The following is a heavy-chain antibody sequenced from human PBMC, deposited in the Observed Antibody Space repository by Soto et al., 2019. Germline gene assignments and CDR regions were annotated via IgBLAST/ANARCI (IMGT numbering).Heavy chain of an antibody. J-gene: IGHJ4*02. CDR3: ARTFDYITAAGPFDY. CDR1: GGSVNSGNYY. CDR2: IYYTGST. Sequence: PSETLSLTCTVSGGSVNSGNYYWSWIRQPPGKGLKWIGYIYYTGSTNYNPSLKSRVTISVDTSKNQFSLRLNSVTAADTAVYYCARTFDYITAAGPFDYWGQGTPVT. D-gene: IGHD6-13*01. V-gene: IGHV4-61*01.